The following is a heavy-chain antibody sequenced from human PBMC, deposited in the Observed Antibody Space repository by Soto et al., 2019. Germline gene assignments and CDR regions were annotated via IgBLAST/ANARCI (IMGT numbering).Heavy chain of an antibody. J-gene: IGHJ5*02. Sequence: FETLSLTCTVSGGSISSYYWSWIRQPPGKGLEWIGYIYYSGSTNYNPSLKSRVTISVDTSKNQFSLKLSSVTAVDTAVYYCARGLGLYDFWSGYQPNWFDPWGQGTLVTVSS. V-gene: IGHV4-59*01. CDR1: GGSISSYY. CDR2: IYYSGST. D-gene: IGHD3-3*01. CDR3: ARGLGLYDFWSGYQPNWFDP.